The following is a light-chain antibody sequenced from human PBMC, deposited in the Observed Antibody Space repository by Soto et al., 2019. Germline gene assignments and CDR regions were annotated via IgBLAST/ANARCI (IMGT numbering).Light chain of an antibody. CDR1: SSDVGAYNY. J-gene: IGLJ3*02. CDR2: EVN. V-gene: IGLV2-8*01. CDR3: TSYAGSNIWV. Sequence: QSALTQPPSASGSPGQSITISCTGTSSDVGAYNYVSWYQQYPGKAPKLMIYEVNKRPSVVPDRFSCTKSGKTAPLTVSGLQPGDEDDYHCTSYAGSNIWVYGGGTKLTV.